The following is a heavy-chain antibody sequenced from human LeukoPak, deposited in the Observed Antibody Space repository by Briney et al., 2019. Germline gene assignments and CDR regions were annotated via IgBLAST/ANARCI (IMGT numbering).Heavy chain of an antibody. D-gene: IGHD3-22*01. V-gene: IGHV4-34*01. Sequence: SETLSLTCAVYGGSFSGYYWSWIRQPPGKGLEWIGEINHSGSANYNPSLKSRVTISVDTSKNQFSLKLSSVTAADTAVYYCASVHYYDSSGSYFDYWGQGTLVTASS. CDR1: GGSFSGYY. CDR2: INHSGSA. J-gene: IGHJ4*02. CDR3: ASVHYYDSSGSYFDY.